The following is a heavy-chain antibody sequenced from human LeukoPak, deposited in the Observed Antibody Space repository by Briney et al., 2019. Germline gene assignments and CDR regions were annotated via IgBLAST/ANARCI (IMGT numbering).Heavy chain of an antibody. CDR3: ARRAAAGTALVDY. CDR1: GGTFSSYA. Sequence: GASVKVSCKASGGTFSSYAISWVRQAPGQGLEWMGGIIPIFGTANYAQKFQGRVTITADKSTSTAYMELSSLRSEDTAVYYCARRAAAGTALVDYWGQGTLVTVSS. J-gene: IGHJ4*02. V-gene: IGHV1-69*06. CDR2: IIPIFGTA. D-gene: IGHD6-13*01.